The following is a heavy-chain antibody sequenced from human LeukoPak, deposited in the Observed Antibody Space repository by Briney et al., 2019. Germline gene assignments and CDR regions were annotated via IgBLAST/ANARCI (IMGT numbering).Heavy chain of an antibody. CDR3: ARHSLPGTTPFDY. CDR2: INPSGGST. Sequence: GASVNVSCKASGYTFSTYYMHWVRQAPEQGLEWMGVINPSGGSTSYAQRFQGRVNMTRDTSTSTFYMELSSLRSEDTAVYYCARHSLPGTTPFDYWGQGTLVTVSS. J-gene: IGHJ4*02. CDR1: GYTFSTYY. V-gene: IGHV1-46*01. D-gene: IGHD1-1*01.